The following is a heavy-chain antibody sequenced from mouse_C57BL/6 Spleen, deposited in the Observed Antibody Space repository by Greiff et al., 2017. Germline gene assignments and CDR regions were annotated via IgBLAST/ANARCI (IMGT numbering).Heavy chain of an antibody. CDR3: ARDAPFYGYDGYAMDY. D-gene: IGHD2-9*01. J-gene: IGHJ4*01. CDR2: SRNKANDYTT. V-gene: IGHV7-1*01. CDR1: GFTFSDFY. Sequence: EVKLVESGGGLVQSGRSLRLSCATSGFTFSDFYMEWVRQAPGKGLEWIAASRNKANDYTTEYSASVKGRFIVSRDTSQSILYLQMNALRAEDTAIYYCARDAPFYGYDGYAMDYWGQGTSVTVSS.